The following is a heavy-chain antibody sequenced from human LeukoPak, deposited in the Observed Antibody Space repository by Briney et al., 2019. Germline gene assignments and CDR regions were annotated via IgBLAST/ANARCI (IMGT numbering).Heavy chain of an antibody. V-gene: IGHV4-34*01. CDR3: ARISRSDYYYFDY. J-gene: IGHJ4*02. D-gene: IGHD4-17*01. Sequence: SETLSLTCAVYGGSFSGYYWSWIRQPPGKGLEWIGEINHSGSTNYNPSLKSRVTISVDTSKNQFSLKLSSVTAADTAVYYCARISRSDYYYFDYWGQGTLVTVSS. CDR2: INHSGST. CDR1: GGSFSGYY.